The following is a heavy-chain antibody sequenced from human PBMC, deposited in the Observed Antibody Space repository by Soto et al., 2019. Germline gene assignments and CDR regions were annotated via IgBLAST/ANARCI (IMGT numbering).Heavy chain of an antibody. J-gene: IGHJ6*03. V-gene: IGHV3-33*01. Sequence: QVQLVESGGGVVQPGRSLRLSCTAPGFTFNDHLMHWVRQAPGRGLEWVAVVWSDGSNKFYADSLKGRCTISRDTSYNTLFLQMNSMRAEDTAVYYCARDLSHNPLPDYMDVWGTGTTATVSS. CDR3: ARDLSHNPLPDYMDV. CDR1: GFTFNDHL. CDR2: VWSDGSNK. D-gene: IGHD3-16*02.